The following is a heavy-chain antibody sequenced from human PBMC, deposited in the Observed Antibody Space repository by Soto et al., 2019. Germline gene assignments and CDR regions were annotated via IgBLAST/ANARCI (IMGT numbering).Heavy chain of an antibody. Sequence: SETLSLTCTVSGGSISSYYWSWIRQPPGKGLEWIGYIYYSGSTNYNPSLKSRVTISVDTSKNQFSLKLSSVTAADTAVYYCARLGYYDFWSGSYGHYYYGMDVWGQGTTVTVSS. CDR1: GGSISSYY. D-gene: IGHD3-3*01. CDR2: IYYSGST. V-gene: IGHV4-59*01. J-gene: IGHJ6*02. CDR3: ARLGYYDFWSGSYGHYYYGMDV.